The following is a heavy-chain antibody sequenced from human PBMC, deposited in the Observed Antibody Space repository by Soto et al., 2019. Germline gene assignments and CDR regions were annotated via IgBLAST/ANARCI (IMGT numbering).Heavy chain of an antibody. V-gene: IGHV1-18*01. CDR1: GYTFTSYG. J-gene: IGHJ4*02. D-gene: IGHD3-3*01. Sequence: ASVKVSCKASGYTFTSYGISWVRQAPGQGLEWMGWISAYNGNTNYAQKLQGRVTMTTDASTSTACMELRSLRSDDTAVYYCARFGYDFWSGYYNHLDYWGQGTLVTVSS. CDR3: ARFGYDFWSGYYNHLDY. CDR2: ISAYNGNT.